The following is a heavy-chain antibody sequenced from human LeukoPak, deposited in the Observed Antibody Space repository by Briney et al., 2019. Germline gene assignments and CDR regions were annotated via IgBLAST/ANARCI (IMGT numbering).Heavy chain of an antibody. V-gene: IGHV3-23*01. D-gene: IGHD1-1*01. CDR2: ISGSGGST. CDR3: AKDEGGRLKGTFDY. Sequence: RTGGSLRLSCAASGFTFSSYAMSWVRQAPGKGLEWVSAISGSGGSTYYADSVKGRFTISRDNSKNTLYLQMNSLRAEDTAVCYCAKDEGGRLKGTFDYWGQGTLVTVSS. CDR1: GFTFSSYA. J-gene: IGHJ4*02.